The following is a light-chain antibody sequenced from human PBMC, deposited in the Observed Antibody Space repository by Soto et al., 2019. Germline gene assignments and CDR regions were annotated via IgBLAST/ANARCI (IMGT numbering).Light chain of an antibody. V-gene: IGKV3D-20*02. Sequence: EIVLTQSPGTLSLSPGVRATLSRRASQSVSSSYLAWYQQKPGQAPRLLIYGASSRATGIPDRFSGSGSGTDFTLTISGLEPEDFAVYYCQQRTNRPPITFGQGTRLEIK. CDR2: GAS. J-gene: IGKJ5*01. CDR3: QQRTNRPPIT. CDR1: QSVSSSY.